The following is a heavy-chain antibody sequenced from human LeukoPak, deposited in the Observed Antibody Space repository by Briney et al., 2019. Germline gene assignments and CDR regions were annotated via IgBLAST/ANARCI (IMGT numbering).Heavy chain of an antibody. D-gene: IGHD2-21*02. V-gene: IGHV3-53*01. CDR2: IYSGGST. Sequence: GGSLRLSCAASGFTVSSNYMSWVRQAPGKGLEWVSVIYSGGSTYYADSVKGRFTISRDNSKNTLYLQMNSLRAEDTAVYYCARGYCGGDCDAFDIWGQGTMVTVSS. J-gene: IGHJ3*02. CDR1: GFTVSSNY. CDR3: ARGYCGGDCDAFDI.